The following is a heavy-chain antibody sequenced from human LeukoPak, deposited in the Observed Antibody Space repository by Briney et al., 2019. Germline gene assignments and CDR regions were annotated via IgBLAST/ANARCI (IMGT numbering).Heavy chain of an antibody. D-gene: IGHD3-22*01. CDR3: TTDYYDSGSDMDV. Sequence: PGGSLRLSCAASGFTFSSYEMNWVRQAPGKGLEWVGRIKRKSDGGITQYAAPVKDRFIISRDDSENTLYLQMNSLKIEDTAVYYCTTDYYDSGSDMDVWGKGATVTVSS. J-gene: IGHJ6*03. CDR2: IKRKSDGGIT. V-gene: IGHV3-15*01. CDR1: GFTFSSYE.